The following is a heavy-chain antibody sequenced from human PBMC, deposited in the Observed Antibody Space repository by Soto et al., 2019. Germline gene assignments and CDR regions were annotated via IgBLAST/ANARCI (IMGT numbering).Heavy chain of an antibody. D-gene: IGHD1-26*01. CDR1: GFTFTSSA. V-gene: IGHV1-58*01. Sequence: QMQLVQSGPEVKKPGTSVKVSCKASGFTFTSSAVQWVRQARGQRLEWIGWIVVGSGNTNYAQKFQERVTITRDMATSTAYMELSSLRSEDTAVYYCAAEAVGEYYYYGMDVWGQGTTVTVSS. J-gene: IGHJ6*02. CDR3: AAEAVGEYYYYGMDV. CDR2: IVVGSGNT.